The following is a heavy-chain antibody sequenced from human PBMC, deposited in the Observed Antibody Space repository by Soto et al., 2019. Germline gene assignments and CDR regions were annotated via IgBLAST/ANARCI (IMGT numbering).Heavy chain of an antibody. V-gene: IGHV3-21*01. CDR3: ARGIYSGYDYYYYYGMDV. Sequence: PGGSLRLSCAASGFTFSSYSMNWVRQAPGKGLEWVSSISSSSSYIYYADSVKGRFTISRDNAKNSLYLQMNSLRAEDTAVYYCARGIYSGYDYYYYYGMDVWGQGTTVTVS. D-gene: IGHD5-12*01. CDR2: ISSSSSYI. CDR1: GFTFSSYS. J-gene: IGHJ6*02.